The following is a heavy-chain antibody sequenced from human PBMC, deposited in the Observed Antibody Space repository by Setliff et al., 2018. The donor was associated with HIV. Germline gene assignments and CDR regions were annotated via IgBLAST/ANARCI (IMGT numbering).Heavy chain of an antibody. CDR1: GYLFTHYG. CDR2: VSAWDGRT. D-gene: IGHD2-8*02. CDR3: ARGGHCTAGVCYHYEY. J-gene: IGHJ4*02. V-gene: IGHV1-18*01. Sequence: ASVKVSCKASGYLFTHYGVSGVRQAPGQGLEWVGWVSAWDGRTDYSQKVQGRVTMTTDASASTASMELRSLTSDDPAVYYCARGGHCTAGVCYHYEYWGQGTQVTSPQ.